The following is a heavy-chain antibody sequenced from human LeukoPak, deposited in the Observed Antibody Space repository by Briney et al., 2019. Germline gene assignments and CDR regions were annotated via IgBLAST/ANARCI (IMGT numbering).Heavy chain of an antibody. CDR3: AKDTFYSYGLYPDNNWFDP. J-gene: IGHJ5*02. V-gene: IGHV3-23*01. CDR1: GFTFSSYA. Sequence: GGSLRLSCAASGFTFSSYAMSWIRQAPGKGLEWVSAISGSGGSTYYADSVKGRFTISRDNSKNTLYLQMNSLRAEDTAVYYCAKDTFYSYGLYPDNNWFDPWGQGTLVTVSS. CDR2: ISGSGGST. D-gene: IGHD5-18*01.